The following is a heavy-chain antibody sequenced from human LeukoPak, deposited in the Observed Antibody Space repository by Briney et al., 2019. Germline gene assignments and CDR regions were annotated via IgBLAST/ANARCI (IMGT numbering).Heavy chain of an antibody. CDR2: ISSSGSTI. CDR3: AKNGDRGAYCSGGSCYPYYYYYIDV. Sequence: GGSLRLSCAASGFTFSSYEMNWVRQAPGKGLEWVSYISSSGSTIYYADSVKGRFTISRDNSRNTLYLQMNSLRAEDTAIYYCAKNGDRGAYCSGGSCYPYYYYYIDVWGKGTTVTISS. CDR1: GFTFSSYE. V-gene: IGHV3-48*03. D-gene: IGHD2-15*01. J-gene: IGHJ6*03.